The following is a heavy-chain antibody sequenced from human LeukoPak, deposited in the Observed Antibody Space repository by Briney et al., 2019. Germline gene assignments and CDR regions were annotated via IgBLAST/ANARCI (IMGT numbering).Heavy chain of an antibody. J-gene: IGHJ4*02. D-gene: IGHD2-8*01. CDR2: ISSSFGTA. CDR3: ARSTYGIYDPLKF. V-gene: IGHV1-69*13. CDR1: EGTFSRST. Sequence: SVKVSCKASEGTFSRSTVSWVRQAPGQGLEWMGGISSSFGTANSAQKFQGRVTITADESTNTAYMELRSLRSEDTAVYFCARSTYGIYDPLKFWGPGTLVIVSS.